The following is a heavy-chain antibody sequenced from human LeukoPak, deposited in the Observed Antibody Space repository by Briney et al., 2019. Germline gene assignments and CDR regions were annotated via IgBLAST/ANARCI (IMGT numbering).Heavy chain of an antibody. D-gene: IGHD2-15*01. CDR2: INPAGSET. J-gene: IGHJ4*02. CDR1: GFTFSSYD. CDR3: ARFGYVAAVDV. Sequence: GGSLRLSCAASGFTFSSYDMHWVRQAPGTGLEWVANINPAGSETYYVDPVKGRFSISRDNAKNLVYLQMNSLRAEDTAVYHCARFGYVAAVDVWGQGTPVTVSS. V-gene: IGHV3-7*01.